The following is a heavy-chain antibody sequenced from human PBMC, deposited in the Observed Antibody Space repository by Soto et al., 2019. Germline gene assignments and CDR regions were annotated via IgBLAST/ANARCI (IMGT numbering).Heavy chain of an antibody. CDR3: ARDLDYYDSSGPYYYYGMDV. Sequence: SVKVSCKASGGTFSSYAISWVRQAPGQGLEWMGGIIPIFGTANYAQKFQGRVTITADESTSTAYMELSSLRSEDTAVYYCARDLDYYDSSGPYYYYGMDVWGQGTTVTVSS. CDR2: IIPIFGTA. CDR1: GGTFSSYA. D-gene: IGHD3-22*01. V-gene: IGHV1-69*13. J-gene: IGHJ6*02.